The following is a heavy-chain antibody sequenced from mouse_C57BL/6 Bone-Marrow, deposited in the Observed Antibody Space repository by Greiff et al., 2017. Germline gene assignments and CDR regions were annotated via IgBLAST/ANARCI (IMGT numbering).Heavy chain of an antibody. D-gene: IGHD3-3*01. Sequence: EVQLQQSGPVLVKPGASVKMSCKASGYTFTDYYMNWVKQSHGKSLEWIGVINPYNGGTSYNQKFKGKATLTVDKSSSTAYMELNSLTSVDSAVYYCARQGRRGDYWGQGTTLTVSS. CDR1: GYTFTDYY. J-gene: IGHJ2*01. CDR3: ARQGRRGDY. V-gene: IGHV1-19*01. CDR2: INPYNGGT.